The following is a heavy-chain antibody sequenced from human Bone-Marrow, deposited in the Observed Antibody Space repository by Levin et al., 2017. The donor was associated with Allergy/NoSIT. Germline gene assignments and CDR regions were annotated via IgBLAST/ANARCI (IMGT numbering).Heavy chain of an antibody. CDR1: GFTFSSYG. J-gene: IGHJ4*02. D-gene: IGHD6-13*01. CDR2: IWYDGSNK. Sequence: GESLKISCAASGFTFSSYGMHWVRQAPGKGLEWVAVIWYDGSNKYYADSVKGRFTISRDNSKNTLYLQMNSLRAEDTAVYYCARGIIAASLDFDYWGQGTLVTVAS. V-gene: IGHV3-33*01. CDR3: ARGIIAASLDFDY.